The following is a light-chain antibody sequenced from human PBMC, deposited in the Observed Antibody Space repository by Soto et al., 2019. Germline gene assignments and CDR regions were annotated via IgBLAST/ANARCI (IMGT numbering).Light chain of an antibody. Sequence: DIVLTQSPGTLSLSPGERATLSCRASQSVTANYLAWYQQKPGQAPRLLIYRASSRATGIPDRFSGTGSGTDFTLTISRVEPEDFAVYYCQQYGTAPITFGQGTRLEIK. CDR3: QQYGTAPIT. V-gene: IGKV3-20*01. CDR1: QSVTANY. CDR2: RAS. J-gene: IGKJ5*01.